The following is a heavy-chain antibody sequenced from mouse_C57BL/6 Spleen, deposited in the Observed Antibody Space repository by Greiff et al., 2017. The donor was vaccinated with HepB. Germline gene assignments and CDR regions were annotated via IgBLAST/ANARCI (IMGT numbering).Heavy chain of an antibody. CDR2: INPSNGGT. CDR1: GYTFTSYW. V-gene: IGHV1-53*01. J-gene: IGHJ2*01. D-gene: IGHD2-4*01. Sequence: QVQLQQPGAELVKPGASVKLSCKASGYTFTSYWMHWVKQRPGQGLEWIGNINPSNGGTNYNEKFKSKATLTVDKSSSTAYMQLSSLTSEDSAVYYCARSRAMITYYFDYWGQGTTLTVSS. CDR3: ARSRAMITYYFDY.